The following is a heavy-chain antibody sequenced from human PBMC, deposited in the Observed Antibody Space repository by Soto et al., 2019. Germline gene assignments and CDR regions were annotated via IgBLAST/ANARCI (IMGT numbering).Heavy chain of an antibody. CDR3: AREVGPLDY. CDR1: GFIFSTYG. D-gene: IGHD1-26*01. J-gene: IGHJ4*02. CDR2: IWYDGSNK. V-gene: IGHV3-33*01. Sequence: QVQLVESGGGVVQPGRSLRLSCEASGFIFSTYGMHWVRQAPGKGLEWVAVIWYDGSNKYYADSVRGRFTISRDNSKNTLFLQLNSLRAEDTAVYYCAREVGPLDYWGQGTLVTVS.